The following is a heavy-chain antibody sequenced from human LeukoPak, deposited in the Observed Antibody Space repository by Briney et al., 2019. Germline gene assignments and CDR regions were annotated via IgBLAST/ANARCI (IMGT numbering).Heavy chain of an antibody. CDR3: ARAGYSGSDFSV. Sequence: SETLSLTCTLSGGSFSSYYWSWIRQPPGEGLEWIGYIYYSGSTNYNPSLKSRVTISVDTSKNQFSLKLSSVTATDTAVYYCARAGYSGSDFSVWGKGSTVTVSS. J-gene: IGHJ6*04. V-gene: IGHV4-59*01. CDR1: GGSFSSYY. D-gene: IGHD5-12*01. CDR2: IYYSGST.